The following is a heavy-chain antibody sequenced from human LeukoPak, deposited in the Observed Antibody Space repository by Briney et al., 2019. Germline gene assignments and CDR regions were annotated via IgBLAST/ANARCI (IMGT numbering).Heavy chain of an antibody. CDR3: ARRQQLDYYFDY. V-gene: IGHV4-39*01. Sequence: SETLSLTCTVFGGSISSSSYYWGWIRQPPGKGLEWIGSIYYSGSTYYNPSLKSRVTISVDTSKNQFSLKLSSVTAADTAVYYCARRQQLDYYFDYWGQGTLVTVSS. D-gene: IGHD6-13*01. J-gene: IGHJ4*02. CDR2: IYYSGST. CDR1: GGSISSSSYY.